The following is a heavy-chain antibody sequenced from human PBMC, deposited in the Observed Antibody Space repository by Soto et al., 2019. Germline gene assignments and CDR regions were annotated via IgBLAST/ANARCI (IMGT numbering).Heavy chain of an antibody. D-gene: IGHD5-18*01. CDR3: ARLSGGTGMEGPGFDY. CDR1: GYTFTGYY. Sequence: ASVKVSCKASGYTFTGYYMHWVLQAPGQGLEWMGWINPSSGGTNYAQKFQGWVTMTRDTSISTAYMELSRLRSDDTAVYYCARLSGGTGMEGPGFDYWGQGTLVTVSS. V-gene: IGHV1-2*04. CDR2: INPSSGGT. J-gene: IGHJ4*02.